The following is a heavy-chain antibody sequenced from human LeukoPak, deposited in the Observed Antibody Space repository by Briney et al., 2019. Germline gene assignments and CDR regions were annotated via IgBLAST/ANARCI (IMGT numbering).Heavy chain of an antibody. CDR3: ARDIGFNYYYDSSGPNWFDP. D-gene: IGHD3-22*01. Sequence: ASVKVSCKASGYTFTSYYMHWVRQAPGQGLEWMGLINPSGGSTSYAQKFQGRVTMTRDTSTSTVYMELSSLRSEDTAVYYCARDIGFNYYYDSSGPNWFDPWGQGTLVTVSS. V-gene: IGHV1-46*01. CDR2: INPSGGST. J-gene: IGHJ5*02. CDR1: GYTFTSYY.